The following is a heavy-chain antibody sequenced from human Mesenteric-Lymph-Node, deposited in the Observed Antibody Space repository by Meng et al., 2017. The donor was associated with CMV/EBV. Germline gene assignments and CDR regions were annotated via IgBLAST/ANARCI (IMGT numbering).Heavy chain of an antibody. D-gene: IGHD3-10*01. CDR2: IYWDDDK. Sequence: QITLKESGPTLVKPXPTLTLTCTFSGSSLTTSPVGVGGIRQPPGKALEGLALIYWDDDKRYSPSLKSRLTITHDTSKTQVVLTMTTMDPVDTATYYCAHRRRYYGSWGGGDFDYLGQGTLGTVSS. V-gene: IGHV2-5*02. J-gene: IGHJ4*02. CDR3: AHRRRYYGSWGGGDFDY. CDR1: GSSLTTSPVG.